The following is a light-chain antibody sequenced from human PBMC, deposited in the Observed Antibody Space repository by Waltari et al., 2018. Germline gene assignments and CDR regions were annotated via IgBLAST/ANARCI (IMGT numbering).Light chain of an antibody. CDR1: QSLTNW. Sequence: DIQMTQSPSTLSASVGDKVTITCRSSQSLTNWLAWYQQKPGQPPKLLIYWASTRESGVPSRFSGSGYGTDFTLTISGLQAEDVAVYYCQQYYSTPRTFGQGTKVEIK. V-gene: IGKV4-1*01. J-gene: IGKJ1*01. CDR2: WAS. CDR3: QQYYSTPRT.